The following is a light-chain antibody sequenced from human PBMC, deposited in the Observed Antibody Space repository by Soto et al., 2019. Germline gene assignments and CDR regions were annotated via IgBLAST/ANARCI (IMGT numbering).Light chain of an antibody. J-gene: IGLJ3*02. V-gene: IGLV4-69*02. Sequence: QSVLTQSPSASASLGAAVKLTCTLSSEHSNYAIAWHQQQPQKGPRFVMRVNGDGSHTKGDGIPDPFSGSSSGAERYLIVSGLQSEDEADYYCQTWGNGIRVFGGGTKLTVL. CDR1: SEHSNYA. CDR3: QTWGNGIRV. CDR2: VNGDGSH.